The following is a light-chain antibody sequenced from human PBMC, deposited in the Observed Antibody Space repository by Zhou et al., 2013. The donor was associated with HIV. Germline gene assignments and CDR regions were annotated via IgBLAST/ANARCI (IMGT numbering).Light chain of an antibody. J-gene: IGKJ4*01. CDR1: QSISSW. CDR2: KAS. Sequence: DIQMTQSPSTLSASVGDRVTIICRASQSISSWLAWYQQKPGKAPKLLIYKASTLESGVPSRFNGSGSGTEFTLTINSLQPDDFATYYCQQYKTYLALXFGGGTKVEI. V-gene: IGKV1-5*03. CDR3: QQYKTYLALX.